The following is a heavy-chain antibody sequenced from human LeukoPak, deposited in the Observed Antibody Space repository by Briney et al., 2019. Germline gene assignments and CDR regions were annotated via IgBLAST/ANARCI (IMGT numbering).Heavy chain of an antibody. Sequence: SETLSLTCAVYGGSFSGYYWSWIRRPPGKGLEWIGEINHSGSTNYNPSLKSRVTISVDTSKNQFSLKLSSVTAADTAVYYCAGRGATMNFWGQGTLVTVSS. CDR2: INHSGST. V-gene: IGHV4-34*01. J-gene: IGHJ4*02. CDR3: AGRGATMNF. D-gene: IGHD5-24*01. CDR1: GGSFSGYY.